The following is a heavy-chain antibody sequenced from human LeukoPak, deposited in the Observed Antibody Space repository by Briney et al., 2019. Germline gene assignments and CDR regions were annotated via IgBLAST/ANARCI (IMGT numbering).Heavy chain of an antibody. Sequence: GGSLRLSCAASGFTFSSYAMHWVRQAPGKGLEWVAVISYDGSNKYYADSVKGRFTISRDNSKNTLYLQMNSLRAEDTAVYYCAKGPTVTNLFDYWGQGTLVTVSS. CDR2: ISYDGSNK. CDR1: GFTFSSYA. J-gene: IGHJ4*02. D-gene: IGHD4-17*01. CDR3: AKGPTVTNLFDY. V-gene: IGHV3-30-3*01.